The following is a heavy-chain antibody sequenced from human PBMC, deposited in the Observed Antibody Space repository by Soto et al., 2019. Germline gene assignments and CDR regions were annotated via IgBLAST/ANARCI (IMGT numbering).Heavy chain of an antibody. CDR3: ARMRTDDAFDI. CDR1: GFTFSSYS. Sequence: PGGSLRLSCAASGFTFSSYSMNWVRQAPGKGLEWVAVISYDGSNKYYADSVKGRFTISRDNSKNTLYLQMNSLRAEDTAVYYCARMRTDDAFDIWGQGTMVTVSS. J-gene: IGHJ3*02. CDR2: ISYDGSNK. V-gene: IGHV3-30*03.